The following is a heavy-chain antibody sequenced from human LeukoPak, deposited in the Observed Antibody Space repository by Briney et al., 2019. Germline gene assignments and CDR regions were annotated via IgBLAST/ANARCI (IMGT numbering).Heavy chain of an antibody. J-gene: IGHJ5*02. CDR1: GFTVSSNY. CDR3: TRANSGTIPGVDP. V-gene: IGHV3-53*01. CDR2: IHSGGNT. Sequence: GGSLRLSCAASGFTVSSNYTSWVRQAPGKGLEWVSIIHSGGNTYYADSVKGRFTISRDNSKNTLYLQMNSLRAEDTAVYYCTRANSGTIPGVDPWGQGTLVTVSS. D-gene: IGHD1-26*01.